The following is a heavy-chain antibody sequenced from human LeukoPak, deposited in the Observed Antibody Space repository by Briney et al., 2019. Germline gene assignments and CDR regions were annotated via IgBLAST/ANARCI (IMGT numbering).Heavy chain of an antibody. CDR2: IYYSGST. J-gene: IGHJ3*02. CDR1: GGSISSSSYY. V-gene: IGHV4-39*07. Sequence: PSETLSLTCTVSGGSISSSSYYWGWIRQPPGKGLEWIGSIYYSGSTYYNPSLKSRVTISVDTSKNQFSLKLSSVTAADTAVYYCAVSGFSDAFDIWGQGTMVTVSS. CDR3: AVSGFSDAFDI. D-gene: IGHD3-10*01.